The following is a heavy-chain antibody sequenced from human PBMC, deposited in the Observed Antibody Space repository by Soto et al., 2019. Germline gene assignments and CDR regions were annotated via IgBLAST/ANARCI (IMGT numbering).Heavy chain of an antibody. CDR2: IYYSGST. V-gene: IGHV4-39*01. CDR3: ARHLEMATITAYYYGMDV. CDR1: GGSISSSSYY. J-gene: IGHJ6*02. D-gene: IGHD5-12*01. Sequence: SETLSLTCTVSGGSISSSSYYWGWIRQPPGKGLEWIGSIYYSGSTYYNPSLKSRVTISVDTSKNQFSLKLSSVTAADTAVYYCARHLEMATITAYYYGMDVWGQGTTVTVSS.